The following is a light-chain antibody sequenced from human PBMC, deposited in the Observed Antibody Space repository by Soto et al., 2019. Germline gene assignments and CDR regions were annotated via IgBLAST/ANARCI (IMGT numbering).Light chain of an antibody. V-gene: IGKV3-15*01. Sequence: EIVMTQSPATLSVSPGERATLSCRASRNINRKLAWYQQKPGQAPRLLISGASTRATGIPARFSGSGSGTELTRTISSLQSEEFAVYYCQQYYDYPPLIFGGGTKVEIK. CDR2: GAS. J-gene: IGKJ4*01. CDR1: RNINRK. CDR3: QQYYDYPPLI.